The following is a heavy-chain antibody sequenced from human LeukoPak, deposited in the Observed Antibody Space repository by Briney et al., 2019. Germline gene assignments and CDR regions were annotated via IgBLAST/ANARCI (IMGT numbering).Heavy chain of an antibody. CDR3: ARDSDIVVVVAAHFDY. CDR1: GYTFTGYY. J-gene: IGHJ4*02. V-gene: IGHV1-2*02. CDR2: INPNSGGT. Sequence: ASVKVSCKASGYTFTGYYMHWVRQAPGQGLEWTGWINPNSGGTNYAQKFQGRVTMTRDTSISTAYMELSRLRSDDTAVYYCARDSDIVVVVAAHFDYWGQGTLVTVSS. D-gene: IGHD2-15*01.